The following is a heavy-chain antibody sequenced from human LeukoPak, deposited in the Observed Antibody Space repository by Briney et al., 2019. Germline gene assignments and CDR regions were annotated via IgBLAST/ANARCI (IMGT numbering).Heavy chain of an antibody. V-gene: IGHV3-30*03. J-gene: IGHJ4*02. CDR1: GFSFDLSA. Sequence: GGSLRLSCVVPGFSFDLSAMHWVRQAPGKGLEWVALISHDGRNKYNTDSVKGRFTISRDNSKDTLFLQMDSLRPEDTAVYYCARVEGGGYSSGYLDHWGQGTLVAVSS. D-gene: IGHD5-18*01. CDR3: ARVEGGGYSSGYLDH. CDR2: ISHDGRNK.